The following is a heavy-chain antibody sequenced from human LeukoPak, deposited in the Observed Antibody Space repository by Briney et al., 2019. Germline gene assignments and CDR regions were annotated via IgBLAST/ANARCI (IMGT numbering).Heavy chain of an antibody. D-gene: IGHD4-17*01. CDR2: AFNSGST. V-gene: IGHV4-39*01. J-gene: IGHJ4*02. CDR3: ARNATTVNHVYKYFDY. CDR1: GGSMNGGLYY. Sequence: SETLSLICSVSGGSMNGGLYYWPWTRQSPGRGVEWIGCAFNSGSTSYNPSLKSRVTISVDTSKNQFSLKLTSVTAADTAVYYCARNATTVNHVYKYFDYWGQGALVTVSS.